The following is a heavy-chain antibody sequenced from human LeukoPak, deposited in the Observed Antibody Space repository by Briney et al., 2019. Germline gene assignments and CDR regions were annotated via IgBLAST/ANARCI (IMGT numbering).Heavy chain of an antibody. J-gene: IGHJ4*02. D-gene: IGHD6-6*01. Sequence: GASVKVSCKASEYTFTDYHMHWVRQAPGQGLEWTGWINPNSGGTNYAQKFQGRVTMTRDTSISTAYMELSGLRSDDTAVYYCARRYSDSSEGFDYWGQGTLVTVSS. CDR2: INPNSGGT. CDR1: EYTFTDYH. V-gene: IGHV1-2*02. CDR3: ARRYSDSSEGFDY.